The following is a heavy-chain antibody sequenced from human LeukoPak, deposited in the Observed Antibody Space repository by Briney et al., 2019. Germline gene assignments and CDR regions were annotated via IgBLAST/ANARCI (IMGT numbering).Heavy chain of an antibody. Sequence: GGSLRLSCAGSGINFRSYGMHWVRQAPGKGLEWVAVISHDGSNKHYADSVKGRFTISRDNSKSTLYLQMNSLRAEGTAVYYCARGARGYNYGYDELDYWGQGTLVTVSS. J-gene: IGHJ4*02. CDR1: GINFRSYG. V-gene: IGHV3-30*05. CDR3: ARGARGYNYGYDELDY. CDR2: ISHDGSNK. D-gene: IGHD5-18*01.